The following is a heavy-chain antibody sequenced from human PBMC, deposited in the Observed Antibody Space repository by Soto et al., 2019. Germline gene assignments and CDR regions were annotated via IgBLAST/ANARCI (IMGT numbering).Heavy chain of an antibody. J-gene: IGHJ6*02. CDR3: ARADIVGSLSYYYYGMEV. CDR1: GGTFSSYA. D-gene: IGHD2-15*01. V-gene: IGHV1-69*13. CDR2: IIPIFGTA. Sequence: GASVKVSCKASGGTFSSYAISWVRQAPGQGLEWMGGIIPIFGTANYAQKFQGRVTITADESTSTAYMELSSLRSEDTAVYYCARADIVGSLSYYYYGMEVWGQGTTVTVSS.